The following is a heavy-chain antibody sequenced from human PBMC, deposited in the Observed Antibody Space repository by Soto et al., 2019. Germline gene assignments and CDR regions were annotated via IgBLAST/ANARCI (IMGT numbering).Heavy chain of an antibody. Sequence: LSLTCSVSGDSISSTNYYWGWIRQPPGKGLEWVGTVFYSGSTYYSPSLKSRVTISLDKSKNQFSLSLTSVTAADTAVYYCVRHGNVNARQFYYYGMDVWGQGTTVTVSS. V-gene: IGHV4-39*01. CDR2: VFYSGST. CDR1: GDSISSTNYY. CDR3: VRHGNVNARQFYYYGMDV. J-gene: IGHJ6*02. D-gene: IGHD6-6*01.